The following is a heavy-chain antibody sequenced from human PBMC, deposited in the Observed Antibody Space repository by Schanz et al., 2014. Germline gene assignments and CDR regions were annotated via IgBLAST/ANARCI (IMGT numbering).Heavy chain of an antibody. CDR3: AKDRSWDYDSSGYFDY. V-gene: IGHV3-23*04. CDR1: GFNFSDYA. CDR2: ISSGGGST. D-gene: IGHD3-22*01. Sequence: VQLVESGGGLVPPGGSLRLSCAASGFNFSDYAMCWVRQAPGKGLEWVSSISSGGGSTYYADSVKGRFTISRDNSKNTLYLQMNSLRAEDTAVYYCAKDRSWDYDSSGYFDYWGQGTLVTVSS. J-gene: IGHJ4*02.